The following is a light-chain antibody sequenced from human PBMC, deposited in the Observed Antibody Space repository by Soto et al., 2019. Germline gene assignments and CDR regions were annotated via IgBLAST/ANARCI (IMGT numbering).Light chain of an antibody. CDR1: SSDVGGYNY. CDR2: DAS. Sequence: QSVLTQPASVSGSPGQSITISCTGTSSDVGGYNYVSWYQQHPGKAPKLMIYDASNRPSGVSNRFSGSKSGNTASLTISGLQAEDEADYYCSSYTSSSIFPYVFGTGTKVTVL. V-gene: IGLV2-14*01. J-gene: IGLJ1*01. CDR3: SSYTSSSIFPYV.